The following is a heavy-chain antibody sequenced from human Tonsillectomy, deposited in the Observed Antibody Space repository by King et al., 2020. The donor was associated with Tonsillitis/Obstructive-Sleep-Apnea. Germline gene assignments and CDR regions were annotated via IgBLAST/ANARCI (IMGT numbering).Heavy chain of an antibody. Sequence: QLVQSGAEVKKPGESLRISCKGSGYSFTNYWIDWVRQMPGKDLEWMGRIDPSDSYTNYSPYFHAHVTISADKSIRTAYLQWSSMKASDNAMYYCARPNYGSVSNYAFDIWGQGTMVPVPS. V-gene: IGHV5-10-1*01. D-gene: IGHD3-10*01. CDR1: GYSFTNYW. CDR2: IDPSDSYT. CDR3: ARPNYGSVSNYAFDI. J-gene: IGHJ3*02.